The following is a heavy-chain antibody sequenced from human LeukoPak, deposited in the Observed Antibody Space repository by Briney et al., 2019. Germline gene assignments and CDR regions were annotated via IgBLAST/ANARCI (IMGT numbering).Heavy chain of an antibody. D-gene: IGHD3-22*01. V-gene: IGHV4-34*01. Sequence: PSETLSLTCAVYGGSFSGYYWSWIRQPPGKGLEWIGEINHSGSTTYNPSLKGRVTISVDTSKNQFSLKLSSVTAADTAVYYCARGGYYYDSSGYYLDYWGQGTLVTVSS. CDR3: ARGGYYYDSSGYYLDY. CDR1: GGSFSGYY. J-gene: IGHJ4*02. CDR2: INHSGST.